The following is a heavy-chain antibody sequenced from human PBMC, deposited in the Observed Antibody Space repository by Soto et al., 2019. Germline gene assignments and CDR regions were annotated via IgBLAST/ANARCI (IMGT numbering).Heavy chain of an antibody. CDR2: IYSGGST. Sequence: GGSLRLSCAASGFTVSSNYMSWVRQAPGKGLEWVSVIYSGGSTYYADSVKGRFTISRDNSKNTLYLQMNSLRAEDTAVYYCARVRELGFGEPFYYGMDVWGQGTTVTVSS. D-gene: IGHD3-10*01. J-gene: IGHJ6*02. CDR3: ARVRELGFGEPFYYGMDV. CDR1: GFTVSSNY. V-gene: IGHV3-53*01.